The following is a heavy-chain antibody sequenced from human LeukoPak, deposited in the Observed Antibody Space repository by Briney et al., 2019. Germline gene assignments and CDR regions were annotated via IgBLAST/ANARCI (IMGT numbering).Heavy chain of an antibody. D-gene: IGHD3-10*01. CDR3: ASLRSSGSGSFPTD. V-gene: IGHV4-39*01. CDR1: GGSINNGGYY. J-gene: IGHJ4*02. Sequence: SETLSLTCTVSGGSINNGGYYWGWIRQPPGEGPEWIGSLYYNGATYYNPTLRSRVTMSVDTSKNQFSLKLTSVTAADTAVYYCASLRSSGSGSFPTDWGQGILVTVSS. CDR2: LYYNGAT.